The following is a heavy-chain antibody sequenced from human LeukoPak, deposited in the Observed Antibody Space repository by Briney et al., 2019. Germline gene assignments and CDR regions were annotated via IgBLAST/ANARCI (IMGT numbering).Heavy chain of an antibody. Sequence: SETLSLTCSVSDGSINSYYWGWIRQPPGKGLEWIGSIYDSGSTYYNPSLKSRVTISVDTSKNQFSLKLNSVTTADTAVYYCARHYGPWGQGTLVTVSS. CDR2: IYDSGST. V-gene: IGHV4-39*01. D-gene: IGHD3-10*01. CDR3: ARHYGP. J-gene: IGHJ5*02. CDR1: DGSINSYY.